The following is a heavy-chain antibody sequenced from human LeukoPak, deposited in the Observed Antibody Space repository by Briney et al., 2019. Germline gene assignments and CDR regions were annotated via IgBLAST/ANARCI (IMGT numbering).Heavy chain of an antibody. CDR3: ARHHWNYFPQTYYFDY. J-gene: IGHJ4*02. V-gene: IGHV4-39*01. CDR2: IYYSGST. CDR1: GGSISSSSYY. D-gene: IGHD1-7*01. Sequence: SETLSLTCTVSGGSISSSSYYWGWIRQPPGKGLEWIGSIYYSGSTYYNPSLKSRVTISVDTSKNQFSLKLSSVTAADTAVYYSARHHWNYFPQTYYFDYWGQGTLVTVSS.